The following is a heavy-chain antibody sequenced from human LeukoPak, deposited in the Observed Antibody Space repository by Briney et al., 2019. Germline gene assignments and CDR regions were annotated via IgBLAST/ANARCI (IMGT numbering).Heavy chain of an antibody. Sequence: PGGSLRLSCAASGFTFSSYDMHWVRQATGKGLEWVSAIGTAGDTYYPGSVKGRFTISRENAKNSLYLQMNSLRAGDTAVYYCARDLRGYGSGRDYHYGMDVWGQGTTVTVSS. V-gene: IGHV3-13*04. CDR2: IGTAGDT. CDR1: GFTFSSYD. CDR3: ARDLRGYGSGRDYHYGMDV. D-gene: IGHD3-10*01. J-gene: IGHJ6*02.